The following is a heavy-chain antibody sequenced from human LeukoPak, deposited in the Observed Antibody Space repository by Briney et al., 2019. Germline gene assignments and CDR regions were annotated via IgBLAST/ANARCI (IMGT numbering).Heavy chain of an antibody. CDR1: DASFSPYY. V-gene: IGHV4-59*08. CDR3: ARSRGYSYGTTFLDY. D-gene: IGHD5-18*01. CDR2: IYYSGSI. J-gene: IGHJ4*02. Sequence: SETLSLTCTVSDASFSPYYWSWIRQPPGKGLEWIGYIYYSGSINYNPSLKSRVTISVDTSKNQFSLKLSSVTAADTAVYYCARSRGYSYGTTFLDYWGQGTLVTVSS.